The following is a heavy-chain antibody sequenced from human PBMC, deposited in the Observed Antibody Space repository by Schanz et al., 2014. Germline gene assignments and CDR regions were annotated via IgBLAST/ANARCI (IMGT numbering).Heavy chain of an antibody. D-gene: IGHD3-10*01. V-gene: IGHV1-2*02. Sequence: QVQLVQSGAEMKKPGASVKVSCKASGYTFTGYYMHWVRQAPGQGLEWMGWINPIGGSTTYAQKFRGTVTLTTDTSTDTAYLELTSLRSEDTAVYYCARGSAENMIRGELDYWGQGTLVTVSS. J-gene: IGHJ4*02. CDR2: INPIGGST. CDR3: ARGSAENMIRGELDY. CDR1: GYTFTGYY.